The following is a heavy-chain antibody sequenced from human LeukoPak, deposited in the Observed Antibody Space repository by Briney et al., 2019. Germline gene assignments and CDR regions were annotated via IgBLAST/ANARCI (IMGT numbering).Heavy chain of an antibody. V-gene: IGHV3-21*01. J-gene: IGHJ4*02. D-gene: IGHD6-19*01. CDR2: LSCSRSYI. CDR1: VFTFSSYR. CDR3: ARDESGRYSSGWYFFY. Sequence: GRCLRLSCANPVFTFSSYRKQWGRQAPGKGVEWVSSLSCSRSYIYYGDSVKDRFTIARDNDKTSLYLQMNSLRAEDTAVYHCARDESGRYSSGWYFFYWGQGTLVIVSS.